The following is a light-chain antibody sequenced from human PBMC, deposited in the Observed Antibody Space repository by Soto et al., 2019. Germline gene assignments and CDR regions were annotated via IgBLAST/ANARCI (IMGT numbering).Light chain of an antibody. J-gene: IGKJ4*01. CDR3: QQRSNWPPGLT. CDR1: QSVSSY. Sequence: EIVVTQSPATLSLSPRERATLSCRASQSVSSYLAWYQQKPGQAPRLLIYDASNRATGIPARFSGSGSGTDFTLPISSRQPEGFAVYYCQQRSNWPPGLTFGGGTKVEIK. V-gene: IGKV3-11*01. CDR2: DAS.